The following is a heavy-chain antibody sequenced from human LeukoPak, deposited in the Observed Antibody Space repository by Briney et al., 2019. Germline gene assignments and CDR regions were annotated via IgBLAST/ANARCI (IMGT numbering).Heavy chain of an antibody. CDR1: GFTFSSYS. D-gene: IGHD3-3*01. CDR2: ISSSSSYI. CDR3: ARVLTIFGSYMDV. J-gene: IGHJ6*03. Sequence: PGGSLRLYCAASGFTFSSYSMNWVRQAPGKGLEWVSSISSSSSYIYYADSVKGRFTISRDNAKNSLYLQMNSLRAEDTAVYYCARVLTIFGSYMDVWGKGTTVTVSS. V-gene: IGHV3-21*01.